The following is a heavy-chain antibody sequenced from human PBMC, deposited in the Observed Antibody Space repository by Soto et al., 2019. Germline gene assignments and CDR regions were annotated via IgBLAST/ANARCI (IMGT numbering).Heavy chain of an antibody. Sequence: QVQLVESGGGVVQPGRSLRLSCAASAFTFSSYAMHWVRQAPGKGLEWVAVISSDGSNKNYADSVKGRFTISRDNSKNTLYLQMNSLRAEDTAVYYCARDPNHGNLWFGELEILGMDVWGQGTTVTVSS. D-gene: IGHD3-10*01. CDR3: ARDPNHGNLWFGELEILGMDV. CDR1: AFTFSSYA. V-gene: IGHV3-30-3*01. CDR2: ISSDGSNK. J-gene: IGHJ6*02.